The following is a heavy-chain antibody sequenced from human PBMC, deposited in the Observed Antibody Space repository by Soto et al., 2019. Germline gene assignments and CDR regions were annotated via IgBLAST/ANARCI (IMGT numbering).Heavy chain of an antibody. V-gene: IGHV3-74*01. J-gene: IGHJ4*02. D-gene: IGHD2-15*01. CDR2: VSGNGGST. Sequence: GGSLRLSCAASGFTFSNYWMHWVRQAPGKGPVWVSRVSGNGGSTTYADSVKGRFTISRDNSKNTLYLQINSLRAEDTAVYYCAPWSKFDYWGQGTLVTVSS. CDR1: GFTFSNYW. CDR3: APWSKFDY.